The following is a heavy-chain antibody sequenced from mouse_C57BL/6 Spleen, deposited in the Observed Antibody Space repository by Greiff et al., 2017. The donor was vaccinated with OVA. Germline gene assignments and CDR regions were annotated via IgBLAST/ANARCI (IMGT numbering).Heavy chain of an antibody. CDR2: FYPGSGSI. V-gene: IGHV1-62-2*01. D-gene: IGHD2-1*01. CDR3: ARHEKGPYGNYVSLDY. CDR1: GYTFTEYT. Sequence: QVQLQQSGAELVKPGASVKLSCKASGYTFTEYTIHWVKQRSGQGLEWIGWFYPGSGSIKYNEKFKDKATLTADKSSSTVYMELSRLTSEDSAVYFCARHEKGPYGNYVSLDYWGQGTTLTVSS. J-gene: IGHJ2*01.